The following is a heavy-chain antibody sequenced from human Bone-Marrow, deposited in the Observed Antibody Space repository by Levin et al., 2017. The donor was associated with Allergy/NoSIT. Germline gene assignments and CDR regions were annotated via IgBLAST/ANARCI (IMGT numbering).Heavy chain of an antibody. CDR3: ARGLERTMISSGGITQRRNYFDY. CDR1: GGSISSGGHY. J-gene: IGHJ4*02. V-gene: IGHV4-31*03. CDR2: IYYTGST. Sequence: KSSETLSLTCIVSGGSISSGGHYWNWIRQHPEKGLEWIGNIYYTGSTDYNTSLKSRITIALDTSKNQFSLRVTSLTAADTAIYYCARGLERTMISSGGITQRRNYFDYWGQGVLVTVSS. D-gene: IGHD3-16*01.